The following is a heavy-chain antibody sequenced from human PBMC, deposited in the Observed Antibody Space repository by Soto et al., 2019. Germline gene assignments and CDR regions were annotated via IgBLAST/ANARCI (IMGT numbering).Heavy chain of an antibody. CDR2: IYSGGST. CDR1: GFTVSSNY. J-gene: IGHJ1*01. Sequence: GGSLRLSCAASGFTVSSNYMSWVRQAPGKGLEWVSVIYSGGSTYYADSVKGRFTISRDNSKNTLYLQMNSLRAEDTAVYYCARAPDYEEYFQHWGQGTLVTVSS. D-gene: IGHD3-22*01. V-gene: IGHV3-66*01. CDR3: ARAPDYEEYFQH.